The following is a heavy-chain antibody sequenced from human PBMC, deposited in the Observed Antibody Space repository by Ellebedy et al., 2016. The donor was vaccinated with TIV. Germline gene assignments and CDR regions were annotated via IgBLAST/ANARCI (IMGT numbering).Heavy chain of an antibody. V-gene: IGHV4-34*01. D-gene: IGHD6-25*01. CDR3: ARDQRAASFDP. CDR2: INPSGTT. CDR1: GGSPTSDY. Sequence: MPSETLSLTCPVHGGSPTSDYSSWTRPSPEQGLEWIGEINPSGTTSYNPALKSRVTISVEPSKHQFSLKLRSVTAADTAVYYCARDQRAASFDPWGQGALVTVSS. J-gene: IGHJ5*02.